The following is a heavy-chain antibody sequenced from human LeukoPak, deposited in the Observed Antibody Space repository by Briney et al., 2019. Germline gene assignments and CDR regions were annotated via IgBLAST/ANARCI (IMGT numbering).Heavy chain of an antibody. CDR3: ARGEIDGPDFDQ. J-gene: IGHJ4*02. CDR1: GYTFTGYY. Sequence: VASVKVSCKASGYTFTGYYMHWVRQAPGQGLEWMGWINPNSGGTNYAQKFQGRVTMTRDTSISTAYMEVSGLRSDDTAVYFCARGEIDGPDFDQWGQGTLVTVSS. CDR2: INPNSGGT. V-gene: IGHV1-2*02. D-gene: IGHD5-24*01.